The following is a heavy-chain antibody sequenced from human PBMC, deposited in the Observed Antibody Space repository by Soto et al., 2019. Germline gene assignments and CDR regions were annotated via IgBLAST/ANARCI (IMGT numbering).Heavy chain of an antibody. J-gene: IGHJ6*03. CDR2: IYYSGST. Sequence: SETLSLTCTVSGGSISSGGYYWSWIRQHPGKGLEWIGYIYYSGSTYYNPSLKSRVTISVDTSKNQFSLKLSSVTAADTAVYYCARDTQKHRSLTWGDKDYYYYYMDVWGKGTTVTVSS. CDR1: GGSISSGGYY. V-gene: IGHV4-31*03. CDR3: ARDTQKHRSLTWGDKDYYYYYMDV. D-gene: IGHD3-10*01.